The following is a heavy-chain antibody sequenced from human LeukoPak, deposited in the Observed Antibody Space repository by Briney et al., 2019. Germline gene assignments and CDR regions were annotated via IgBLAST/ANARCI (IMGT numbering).Heavy chain of an antibody. CDR3: ARDGDEHRYYYYMDV. CDR1: GGSTSNYY. V-gene: IGHV4-59*01. CDR2: IYYSGST. Sequence: SETLSLTCTVSGGSTSNYYWNWIRQPPGKGLEWIGYIYYSGSTNYNPSLKSRVTISVDTSKNQFSLKLSSATAADTAVYYCARDGDEHRYYYYMDVWGKGTTVTVSS. J-gene: IGHJ6*03. D-gene: IGHD4-17*01.